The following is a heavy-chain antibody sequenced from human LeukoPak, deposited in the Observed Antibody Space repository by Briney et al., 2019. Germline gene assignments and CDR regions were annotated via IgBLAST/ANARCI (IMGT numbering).Heavy chain of an antibody. CDR2: IKSKTDGGTT. V-gene: IGHV3-15*01. D-gene: IGHD3-22*01. CDR1: GFTFSNAW. J-gene: IGHJ4*02. CDR3: TTADPDGYYYDSSGYYPRGDYFDY. Sequence: GGSLRLSCAASGFTFSNAWMSWVRQAPGKGLEWVGRIKSKTDGGTTDYAAPVKGRFTISRDDSKNTLYLQMNSLKTEDTAVYYCTTADPDGYYYDSSGYYPRGDYFDYWGQGTLVTVSS.